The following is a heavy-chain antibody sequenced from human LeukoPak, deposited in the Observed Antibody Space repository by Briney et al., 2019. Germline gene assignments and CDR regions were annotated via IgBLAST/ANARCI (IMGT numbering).Heavy chain of an antibody. D-gene: IGHD2-15*01. CDR1: GGSLSGYY. CDR2: INHSGST. CDR3: ARAFDIAMLSNWFDP. J-gene: IGHJ5*02. Sequence: SETLSLTCAVYGGSLSGYYWSWIRQPPGKGLEWIGEINHSGSTNYNPSLKSRVTISVDTSKNQFSLKLSSVTAADTAVYYCARAFDIAMLSNWFDPWGQGTLVTVSS. V-gene: IGHV4-34*01.